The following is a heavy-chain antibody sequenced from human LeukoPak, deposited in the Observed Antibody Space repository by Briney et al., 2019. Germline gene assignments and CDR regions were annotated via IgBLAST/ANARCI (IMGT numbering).Heavy chain of an antibody. CDR3: ARVFLEWSDPNWFDP. J-gene: IGHJ5*02. CDR2: IYYSGST. CDR1: GGSISSSSYY. D-gene: IGHD3-3*01. Sequence: PSETLSLTCTVSGGSISSSSYYWSWIRQPPGKGLEWVGYIYYSGSTNYNPSLKSRVTISVDTSKNQFSLKLSSVTAADTAVYYCARVFLEWSDPNWFDPWGQGTLVTVSS. V-gene: IGHV4-61*01.